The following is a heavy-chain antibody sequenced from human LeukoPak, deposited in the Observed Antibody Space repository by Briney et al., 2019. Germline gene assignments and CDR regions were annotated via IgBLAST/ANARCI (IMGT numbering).Heavy chain of an antibody. CDR3: ARRRRNYYGSGGYYFDY. CDR2: IKQDGSEK. D-gene: IGHD3-10*01. Sequence: PGGSLRLSCAASGFTFSSYSMMWVRQAPGKGLEWVANIKQDGSEKYYVDSVKGRFTISRDNAKNSLYLQMNSLRAEDTAVYYCARRRRNYYGSGGYYFDYWGQGTLVTVSS. J-gene: IGHJ4*02. V-gene: IGHV3-7*01. CDR1: GFTFSSYS.